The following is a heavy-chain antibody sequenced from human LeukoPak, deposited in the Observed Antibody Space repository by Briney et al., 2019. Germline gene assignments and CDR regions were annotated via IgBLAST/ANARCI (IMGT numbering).Heavy chain of an antibody. J-gene: IGHJ4*02. D-gene: IGHD5-18*01. Sequence: PSDTLSLTCTVCGRSISSYYWSWIRQPPGKGLEWGGYIYYSWRTNYNPSLKSRVTISVDTSKNQFSLKLSSVTAADTAVYYCAREFYSYGPTDYWGQGTLVTVSS. V-gene: IGHV4-59*01. CDR1: GRSISSYY. CDR3: AREFYSYGPTDY. CDR2: IYYSWRT.